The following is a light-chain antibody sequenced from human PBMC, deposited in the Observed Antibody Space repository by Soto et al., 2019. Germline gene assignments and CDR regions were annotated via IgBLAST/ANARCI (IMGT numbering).Light chain of an antibody. CDR2: DAS. V-gene: IGKV3-11*01. CDR1: QSVSTY. CDR3: QQRSSWPPTIT. J-gene: IGKJ5*01. Sequence: EIVMTQSPATLSVSPGERATLSCRASQSVSTYLAWYQQRPGQAPRLLIYDASYRATDIPPRFSGSGSGTDFPLKISTLEPEDFAVYYCQQRSSWPPTITFGQGTRLEIK.